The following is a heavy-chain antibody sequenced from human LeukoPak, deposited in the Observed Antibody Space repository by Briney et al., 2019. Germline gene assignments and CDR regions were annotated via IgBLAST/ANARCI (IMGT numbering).Heavy chain of an antibody. CDR1: GVSFDDYY. V-gene: IGHV4-34*01. D-gene: IGHD3-10*01. Sequence: PSETLSLTCAVSGVSFDDYYWSWVRQAPGKGLEWIWESNHSGYTNDSTSLNSRVPLSIDTSRKQFSLNLRSVTVADTGIYYCTRMSAGHDYWGQGTLVTVSS. CDR2: SNHSGYT. CDR3: TRMSAGHDY. J-gene: IGHJ4*02.